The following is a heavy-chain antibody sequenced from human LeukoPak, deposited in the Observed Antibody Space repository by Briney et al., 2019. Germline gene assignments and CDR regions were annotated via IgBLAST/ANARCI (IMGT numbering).Heavy chain of an antibody. CDR2: INHSGST. Sequence: PSETLSLTCTVSGGSISSSSYYWGWIRQPPGKGLEWIGEINHSGSTNYNPSLKSRVTISVDTSKNQFSLKLSSVTAADTAVYYCARGFPIFGVVTKPPRFDYWGQGTLVTVSS. V-gene: IGHV4-39*07. D-gene: IGHD3-3*01. J-gene: IGHJ4*02. CDR1: GGSISSSSYY. CDR3: ARGFPIFGVVTKPPRFDY.